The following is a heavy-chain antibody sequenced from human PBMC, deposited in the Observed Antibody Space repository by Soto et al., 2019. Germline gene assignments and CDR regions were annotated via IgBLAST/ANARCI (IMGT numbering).Heavy chain of an antibody. CDR3: ARIASAGRGWDV. CDR2: IKQDGSEK. V-gene: IGHV3-7*01. J-gene: IGHJ6*02. D-gene: IGHD6-13*01. Sequence: EVQLVESGGGLVHPGGSLRLSCAASGFTFSSYWMSWVRHAPVKGLEWVGNIKQDGSEKNYVDFMEGRFTISRDNAENSLYLQMNSLRAEDTAVYYCARIASAGRGWDVWGQGTTVVVSS. CDR1: GFTFSSYW.